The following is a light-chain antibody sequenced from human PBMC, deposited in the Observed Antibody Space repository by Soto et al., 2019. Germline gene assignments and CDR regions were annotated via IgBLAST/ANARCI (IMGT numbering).Light chain of an antibody. CDR2: DVS. V-gene: IGLV2-14*01. Sequence: QSALTQPASVSGSPGQSITISCTGTSSDVGGHNSVAWYQHNPGKAPKLMIYDVSNRPSGVSSRFSGSKSGNTASLSISGLQAEDEADYYCSSYTSDSSYVFGSGTKLTVL. CDR3: SSYTSDSSYV. CDR1: SSDVGGHNS. J-gene: IGLJ1*01.